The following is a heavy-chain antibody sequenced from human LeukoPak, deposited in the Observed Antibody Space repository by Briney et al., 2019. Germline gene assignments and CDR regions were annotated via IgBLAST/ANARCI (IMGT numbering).Heavy chain of an antibody. CDR2: IRYDGSNK. CDR3: AKVPVDTAMVTGDY. CDR1: AFAFSGYG. Sequence: GGSLRLSCAAPAFAFSGYGMHWVRQAPGKGLEWVAFIRYDGSNKYYADSVKGRFTISRDNSKNTLYLQMNSLRAEDTAVYYCAKVPVDTAMVTGDYWGQGTLVTVSS. D-gene: IGHD5-18*01. V-gene: IGHV3-30*02. J-gene: IGHJ4*02.